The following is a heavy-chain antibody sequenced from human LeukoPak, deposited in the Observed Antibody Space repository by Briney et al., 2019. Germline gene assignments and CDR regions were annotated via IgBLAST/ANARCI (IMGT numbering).Heavy chain of an antibody. V-gene: IGHV4-31*03. D-gene: IGHD3-16*02. J-gene: IGHJ4*02. CDR2: IYYSGST. CDR1: GGSISSGGYY. CDR3: ARAVYDYIWGSYRFDY. Sequence: PSETLSLTCTVSGGSISSGGYYWNWIRQHPGKGLEWIGFIYYSGSTYYNPSLKSRVTFSVDTSKNQFSLKLSSVDAAGTAVYYCARAVYDYIWGSYRFDYWGQGTLVTVSS.